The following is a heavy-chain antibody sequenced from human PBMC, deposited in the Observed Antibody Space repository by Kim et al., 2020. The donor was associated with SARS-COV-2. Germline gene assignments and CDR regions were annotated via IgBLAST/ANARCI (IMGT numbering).Heavy chain of an antibody. CDR1: GGSISSGDYY. Sequence: SETLSLTCTVSGGSISSGDYYWSWIRQPPGKGLEWIGYIYYSGSTYYNPSLKSRVTISVDTSKNQFSLKLSSVTAADTAVYYCAREARIIRGFRKFAKTDWGQGTLVTVSS. CDR2: IYYSGST. J-gene: IGHJ4*02. D-gene: IGHD3-10*01. CDR3: AREARIIRGFRKFAKTD. V-gene: IGHV4-30-4*01.